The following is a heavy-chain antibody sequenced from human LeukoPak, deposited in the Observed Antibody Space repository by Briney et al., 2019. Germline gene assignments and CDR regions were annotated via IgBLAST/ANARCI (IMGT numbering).Heavy chain of an antibody. J-gene: IGHJ4*02. CDR2: ITSSSSTI. CDR3: ARSIAVSGYRYFDY. CDR1: GFTFSAYS. Sequence: GGSLRLSCAASGFTFSAYSMNWVRQAPGKGLEWISYITSSSSTIYYVDSVKGRFTISRDNAQNSLYLQVNSLRADDTAVYYCARSIAVSGYRYFDYWGQGTLVTVSS. V-gene: IGHV3-48*01. D-gene: IGHD6-19*01.